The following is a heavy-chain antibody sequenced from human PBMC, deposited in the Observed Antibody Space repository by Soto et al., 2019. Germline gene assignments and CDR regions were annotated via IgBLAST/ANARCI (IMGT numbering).Heavy chain of an antibody. CDR2: INHSGST. D-gene: IGHD3-3*01. CDR1: GGSFSGYY. J-gene: IGHJ6*03. Sequence: SETLSLTCAVYGGSFSGYYWSWIRQPPGKGLEWIGEINHSGSTNHNPSLKGRVTISVDTSKNQFSLKLSSVTAADTAVYYCARRLRFLEWTPYYYYMDVWGKGTTVTVSS. CDR3: ARRLRFLEWTPYYYYMDV. V-gene: IGHV4-34*01.